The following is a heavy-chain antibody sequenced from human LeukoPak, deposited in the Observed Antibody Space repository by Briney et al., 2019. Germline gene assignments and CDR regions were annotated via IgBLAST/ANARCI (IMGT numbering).Heavy chain of an antibody. Sequence: GGSLRLSCAASGFTFSSYGMHWVRQAPGKGLEWVAVISYDGSNKYYADSVKGRFTNSRDNSKNTLYLQMNSLRAEDTAVYYSARDQAIDYGQGIYYYMDVWGKGTTVTVSS. J-gene: IGHJ6*03. CDR2: ISYDGSNK. V-gene: IGHV3-30*19. CDR1: GFTFSSYG. CDR3: ARDQAIDYGQGIYYYMDV. D-gene: IGHD4/OR15-4a*01.